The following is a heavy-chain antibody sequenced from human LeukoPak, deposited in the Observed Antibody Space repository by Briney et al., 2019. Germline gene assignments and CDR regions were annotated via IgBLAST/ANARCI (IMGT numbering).Heavy chain of an antibody. V-gene: IGHV3-30-3*01. Sequence: GRSLRLSCAASGFTFSSYAMHWVRQAPGKGLEWVAVITYDGNNEYYADSVKGRFTISRDNSKNTLYLQMNSLRAEDTAVYYCARNGMDVWGQGTTVTVSS. CDR2: ITYDGNNE. J-gene: IGHJ6*02. CDR1: GFTFSSYA. CDR3: ARNGMDV.